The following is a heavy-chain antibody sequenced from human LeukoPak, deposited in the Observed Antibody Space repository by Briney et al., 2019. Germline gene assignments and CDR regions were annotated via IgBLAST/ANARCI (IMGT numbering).Heavy chain of an antibody. CDR3: ARDRGSSWQNYYYYYGMDV. D-gene: IGHD6-13*01. CDR2: IIPIFGTA. V-gene: IGHV1-69*13. CDR1: GGTFSSYA. Sequence: SVKVSCKASGGTFSSYAISWVRQAPGQGLEWMGGIIPIFGTANYAQKFQGRVTITADESTSTAYMELSSLRSEDTAVYYCARDRGSSWQNYYYYYGMDVWGQGTTVTVSS. J-gene: IGHJ6*02.